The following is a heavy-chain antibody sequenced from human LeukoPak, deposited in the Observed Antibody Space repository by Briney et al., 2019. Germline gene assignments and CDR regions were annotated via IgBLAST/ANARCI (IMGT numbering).Heavy chain of an antibody. CDR1: GFTLSSYA. J-gene: IGHJ6*04. CDR3: AELGITMIGGV. CDR2: ISVSGNT. D-gene: IGHD3-10*02. V-gene: IGHV3-23*01. Sequence: PGGSLRLSCAASGFTLSSYAMSWVRQGSGKGLEWVSAISVSGNTYHADSVKGRFTISRDNAKNSLYLQMNSLRAEDTAVYYCAELGITMIGGVWGKGTTVTISS.